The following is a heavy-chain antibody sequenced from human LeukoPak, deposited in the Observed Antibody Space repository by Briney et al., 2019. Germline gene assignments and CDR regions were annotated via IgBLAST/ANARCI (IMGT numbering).Heavy chain of an antibody. D-gene: IGHD3-3*01. CDR2: ISYDGYDK. CDR1: GFNFNNYA. J-gene: IGHJ4*02. CDR3: ARGNDYYTTY. V-gene: IGHV3-30-3*01. Sequence: GRSLRLSCTASGFNFNNYAMHWVRQTPGKGLEWVAGISYDGYDKYHANSVKGRFTISRDNPKNTLYLQMNSLGTDDTAVYYCARGNDYYTTYWGQGILVTVSS.